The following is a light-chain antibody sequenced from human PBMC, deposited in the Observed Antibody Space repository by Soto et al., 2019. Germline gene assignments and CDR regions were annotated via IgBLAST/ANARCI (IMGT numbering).Light chain of an antibody. Sequence: SYELTQAPSVSVSPGQTASITCSGEKLGERYVCWYQKKAGQSPVLVMYEDTKRPSGIPDRFSGSNSGNTATLTICGTQAMDEADYYCQAWENGNYVFGSGTKLTVL. J-gene: IGLJ1*01. CDR1: KLGERY. CDR2: EDT. CDR3: QAWENGNYV. V-gene: IGLV3-1*01.